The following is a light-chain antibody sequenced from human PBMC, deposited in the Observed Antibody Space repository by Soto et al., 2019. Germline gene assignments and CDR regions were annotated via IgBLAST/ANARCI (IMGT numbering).Light chain of an antibody. CDR3: QQYNNWPPRAT. V-gene: IGKV3-15*01. J-gene: IGKJ4*01. Sequence: EVVLTQSPATLSLAPGERATLSCRASQFLSSYLAWYQQKPGQAPRLLIYGASTRATGIPARFSGSGSGTEFTLTISSLQSEDFAVYYCQQYNNWPPRATFGGGTKVDIK. CDR2: GAS. CDR1: QFLSSY.